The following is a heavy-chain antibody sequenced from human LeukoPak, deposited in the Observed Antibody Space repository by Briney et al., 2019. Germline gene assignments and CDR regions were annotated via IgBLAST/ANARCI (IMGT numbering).Heavy chain of an antibody. Sequence: GGSLRLSCAASGFTFSSYAMTWVRQAPGKGLEWVSSIDANGAGTFYADSVRGRFSISRDNAKNTLGLQMHSLTAEDTAVYYCAKDQSYYNWFDPWGQGTLVTVSS. CDR2: IDANGAGT. CDR3: AKDQSYYNWFDP. CDR1: GFTFSSYA. D-gene: IGHD3-10*01. J-gene: IGHJ5*02. V-gene: IGHV3-23*01.